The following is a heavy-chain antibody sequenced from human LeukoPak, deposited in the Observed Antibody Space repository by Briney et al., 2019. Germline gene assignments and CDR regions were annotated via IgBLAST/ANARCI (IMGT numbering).Heavy chain of an antibody. D-gene: IGHD6-6*01. J-gene: IGHJ5*02. V-gene: IGHV4-4*07. Sequence: SETLSLTCAVYGGSFSGYYWSWIRQPAGKGLEWIGRIYTSGSTNYNPSLKSRVTMSVDTSKNQFSLKLSSVTAADTAVYYCARELYSSSSRGFDPWGQGTLVTVSS. CDR1: GGSFSGYY. CDR3: ARELYSSSSRGFDP. CDR2: IYTSGST.